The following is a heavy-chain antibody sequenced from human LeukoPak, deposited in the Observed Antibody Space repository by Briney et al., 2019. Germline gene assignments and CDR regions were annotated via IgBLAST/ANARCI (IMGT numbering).Heavy chain of an antibody. CDR2: ISYDGSNK. CDR1: GFTFSSYA. CDR3: ASSSDY. Sequence: GGSLRLSCAASGFTFSSYAMHWVRQAAGKGLEWVAVISYDGSNKYYADYVKGRFTISRDNSKNTLYLQMNSLRAEDTAVYYCASSSDYWGQGTLVTVSS. J-gene: IGHJ4*02. D-gene: IGHD2-15*01. V-gene: IGHV3-30-3*01.